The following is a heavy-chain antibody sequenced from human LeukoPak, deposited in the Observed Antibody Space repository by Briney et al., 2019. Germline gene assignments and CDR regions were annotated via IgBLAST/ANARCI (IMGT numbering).Heavy chain of an antibody. CDR1: GDSVSSNSAA. CDR3: ARDPGWKGNNWFDP. Sequence: SQTLSLTCAISGDSVSSNSAAWNWIRQSPSRGLEWLGRTYYRSKWYNDYAVSVKSRITINPDTSKNQFSLQLNSVTPEDTAVYYRARDPGWKGNNWFDPWGQGTLVTVSS. D-gene: IGHD1-1*01. CDR2: TYYRSKWYN. J-gene: IGHJ5*02. V-gene: IGHV6-1*01.